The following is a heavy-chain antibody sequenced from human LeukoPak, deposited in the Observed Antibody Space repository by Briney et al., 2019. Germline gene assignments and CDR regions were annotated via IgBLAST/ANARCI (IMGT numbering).Heavy chain of an antibody. CDR2: ISSSSSPI. CDR3: ARDHHRRLYDSQARDTFDV. J-gene: IGHJ3*01. CDR1: GFTFSSYE. V-gene: IGHV3-48*01. D-gene: IGHD3-22*01. Sequence: PGGSLRLSCAASGFTFSSYEMNWVRQAPGEGLEWVSYISSSSSPIYYADSVKGRFTISRDNAKNSLYLQMNSLRAEDTAVYYCARDHHRRLYDSQARDTFDVWGQGTVVTVSS.